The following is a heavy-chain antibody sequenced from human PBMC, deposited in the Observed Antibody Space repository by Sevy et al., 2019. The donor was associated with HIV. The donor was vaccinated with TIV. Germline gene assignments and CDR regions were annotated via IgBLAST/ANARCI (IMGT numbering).Heavy chain of an antibody. CDR1: GFSFINVW. J-gene: IGHJ3*02. Sequence: GGSLRLSCAGSGFSFINVWMTWVRQTPGKGLEWVGHAKRKSDGGSIDYGSPVNGRFTISRDDSKDMLYLQMSSLKTXXXXXXXXXXXXXXXXXGAFEIWGQGTMVTVSS. CDR3: XXXXXXXXXGAFEI. CDR2: AKRKSDGGSI. V-gene: IGHV3-15*01.